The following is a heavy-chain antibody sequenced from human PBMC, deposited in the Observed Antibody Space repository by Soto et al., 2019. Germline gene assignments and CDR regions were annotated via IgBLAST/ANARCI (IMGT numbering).Heavy chain of an antibody. Sequence: QVQLVQSGAEVKMPGSSVRVSCKSSGGTFSIFAISWVRQAPGQGLEWLGGMTPIFNKPNYPQKFQGRVSITADESTSTAYMVLSSLRAEDTSVYYCARLAVGGHSEWLFNHFDFWGQGTLVTVSA. D-gene: IGHD3-3*01. J-gene: IGHJ4*02. CDR1: GGTFSIFA. CDR3: ARLAVGGHSEWLFNHFDF. V-gene: IGHV1-69*01. CDR2: MTPIFNKP.